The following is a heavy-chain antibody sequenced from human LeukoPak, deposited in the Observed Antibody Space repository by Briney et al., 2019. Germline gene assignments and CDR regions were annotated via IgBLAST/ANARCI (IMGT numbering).Heavy chain of an antibody. D-gene: IGHD3-16*01. Sequence: GGSLRLSCAASGFIFTSNRMNWVRQAPGKGLEWVANIKHDGSEQIYVDSVKGRFTISRDNAKDSVYLQMNSLRAEDTAVYYCTRGLGEHGGVSDRWGQGTLVTVSS. V-gene: IGHV3-7*01. J-gene: IGHJ5*02. CDR3: TRGLGEHGGVSDR. CDR2: IKHDGSEQ. CDR1: GFIFTSNR.